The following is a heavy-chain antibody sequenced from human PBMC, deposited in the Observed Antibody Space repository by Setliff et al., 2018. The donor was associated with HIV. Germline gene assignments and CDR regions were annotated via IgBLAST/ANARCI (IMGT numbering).Heavy chain of an antibody. CDR3: VTVYYNFWSGYRGFFEY. J-gene: IGHJ4*02. D-gene: IGHD3-3*01. CDR2: INHSGST. CDR1: PASSSSYY. V-gene: IGHV4-34*01. Sequence: NPSETLSLTCAVHPASSSSYYWTWIRQPPGKGLEWVGEINHSGSTNYNSSLNSRVTISVDTSQTQFSLNLTSVTAADTAVYYCVTVYYNFWSGYRGFFEYWGQGTKVTVSS.